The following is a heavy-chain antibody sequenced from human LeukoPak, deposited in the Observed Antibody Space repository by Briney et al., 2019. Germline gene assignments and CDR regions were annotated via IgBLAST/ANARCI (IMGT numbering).Heavy chain of an antibody. CDR2: IKSTTDGGTT. CDR1: GFTFTNAW. J-gene: IGHJ4*02. Sequence: PGGSLRLSCAASGFTFTNAWMSWVRQAPGKGLEWVARIKSTTDGGTTDYAAPVKGGFTISRDDSKNMVYLQMNSLKTEDTAVYYCTATYYYDSRGSITQANFDYWGQGTLVTVSS. V-gene: IGHV3-15*01. D-gene: IGHD3-22*01. CDR3: TATYYYDSRGSITQANFDY.